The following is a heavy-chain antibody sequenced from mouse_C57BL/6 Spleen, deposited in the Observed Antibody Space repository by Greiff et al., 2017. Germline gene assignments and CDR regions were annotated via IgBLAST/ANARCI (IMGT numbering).Heavy chain of an antibody. CDR2: ISSGSSTI. J-gene: IGHJ4*01. Sequence: EVKLMESGGGLVKPGGSLKLSCAASGFTFSDYGMHWVRQAPEKGLEWVAYISSGSSTIYYADTVKGRFTISRDNAKNTLFLQMTSLRSEDTAMYYCARRGTTVVAKDYYAMDYWGQGTSVTVSS. D-gene: IGHD1-1*01. CDR1: GFTFSDYG. V-gene: IGHV5-17*01. CDR3: ARRGTTVVAKDYYAMDY.